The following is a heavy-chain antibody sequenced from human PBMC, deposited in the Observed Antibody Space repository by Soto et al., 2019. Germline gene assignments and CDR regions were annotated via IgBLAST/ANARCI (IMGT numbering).Heavy chain of an antibody. CDR2: IKSKTDGGTT. CDR3: TTVPLAIVLVPAAKIDY. CDR1: GFTFSNAW. J-gene: IGHJ4*02. D-gene: IGHD2-2*01. V-gene: IGHV3-15*07. Sequence: GGSLRLSCAASGFTFSNAWMNWVRQAPGKGLEWVGRIKSKTDGGTTDYAAPVKGRFTISRDDSKNTLYLQMNSLKTEDTAVYYCTTVPLAIVLVPAAKIDYWGQGTLVTVSS.